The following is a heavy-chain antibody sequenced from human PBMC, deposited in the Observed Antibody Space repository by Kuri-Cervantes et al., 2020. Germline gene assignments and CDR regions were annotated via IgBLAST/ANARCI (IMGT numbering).Heavy chain of an antibody. J-gene: IGHJ6*02. CDR1: GGSISSGGYS. CDR2: IYHSGST. Sequence: SETLSLTCTVSGGSISSGGYSWSWIRQPPGKGLEWIGYIYHSGSTYYNPSLKSRVTMSVDTSKNQFSLKLSSVTAADTAVYYCATRVLRYFDWMVHGWGYYYYGMDVWGQGTTVTVSS. V-gene: IGHV4-30-2*03. CDR3: ATRVLRYFDWMVHGWGYYYYGMDV. D-gene: IGHD3-9*01.